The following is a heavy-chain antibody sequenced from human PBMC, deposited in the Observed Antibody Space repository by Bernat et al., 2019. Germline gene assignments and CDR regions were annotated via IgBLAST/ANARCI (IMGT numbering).Heavy chain of an antibody. CDR2: ISGSGGST. CDR1: GFTFSSYA. V-gene: IGHV3-23*01. J-gene: IGHJ5*02. Sequence: EVQLLESGGGLVQPGGSLRLSCAASGFTFSSYAMSWVRQAPGKGLEWVSAISGSGGSTYYADSVKARFTISRDNSKNTLYLQMNSLRAEDTAVYYCAKVDYYDSSGYPWFDPWGQGTLVTVSS. CDR3: AKVDYYDSSGYPWFDP. D-gene: IGHD3-22*01.